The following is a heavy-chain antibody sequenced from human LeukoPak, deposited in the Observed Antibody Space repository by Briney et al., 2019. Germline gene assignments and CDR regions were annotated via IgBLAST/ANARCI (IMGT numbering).Heavy chain of an antibody. D-gene: IGHD6-19*01. CDR1: GYTFTGYY. CDR3: AREYSSGWYEGYYFDY. J-gene: IGHJ4*02. Sequence: ASVKVSFKASGYTFTGYYMHWVRQVRGQRLEWMGWINPNSGGTNYAQKFQGRVTMTRDTSISTAYMELSRLRSDDTAVYYCAREYSSGWYEGYYFDYWGQGTLVTVSS. V-gene: IGHV1-2*02. CDR2: INPNSGGT.